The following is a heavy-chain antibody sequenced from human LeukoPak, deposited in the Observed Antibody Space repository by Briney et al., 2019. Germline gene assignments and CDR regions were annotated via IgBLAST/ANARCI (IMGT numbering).Heavy chain of an antibody. J-gene: IGHJ4*02. V-gene: IGHV3-23*01. CDR2: ISGSGFTT. CDR1: GFTFSTFA. Sequence: GGSLRLSCAAAGFTFSTFAMTWVRQAPGKGLEWVSSISGSGFTTYYANSVKGRFTVSRDNSKDTLYLQMNSLRAEDTAVYYCATLLEAAGTGYWGQGTLVTVSS. CDR3: ATLLEAAGTGY. D-gene: IGHD6-13*01.